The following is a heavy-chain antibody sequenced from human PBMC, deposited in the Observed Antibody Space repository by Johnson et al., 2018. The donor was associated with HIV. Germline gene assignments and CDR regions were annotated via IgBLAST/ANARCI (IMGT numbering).Heavy chain of an antibody. J-gene: IGHJ3*02. D-gene: IGHD6-19*01. Sequence: VQLVESGGGLVQPGGSLRLSCAASGFTVSSNYMSWVRQAPGKGLEWVSVIYSGGSTYYADSVKGRFTISRANSKNTLYLQMNSLRAEGTAVYYGARRSSGWYGAFDIWGQGTMVTVSS. CDR3: ARRSSGWYGAFDI. CDR1: GFTVSSNY. CDR2: IYSGGST. V-gene: IGHV3-66*01.